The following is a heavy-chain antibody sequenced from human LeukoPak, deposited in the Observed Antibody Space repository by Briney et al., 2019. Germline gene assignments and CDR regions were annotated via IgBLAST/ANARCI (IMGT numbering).Heavy chain of an antibody. Sequence: PSETLSLTCTVSGGSISSYYWSWIRQPPGKGLEWIGYIYYSGSTNYNPSLKSRVTISVDTSKNQFSLELSSVTAADTAVYYCARAVRGGYSYGPRLAFDIWGQGTMVTVSS. CDR1: GGSISSYY. D-gene: IGHD5-18*01. CDR2: IYYSGST. V-gene: IGHV4-59*01. CDR3: ARAVRGGYSYGPRLAFDI. J-gene: IGHJ3*02.